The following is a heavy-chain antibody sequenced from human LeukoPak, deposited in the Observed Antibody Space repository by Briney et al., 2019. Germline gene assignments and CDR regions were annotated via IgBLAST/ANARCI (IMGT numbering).Heavy chain of an antibody. Sequence: SETLSLTCTVSGGSISSSSYYWGWIRQPPGKGLEWIGSIYYSGSTYYNPSLKSRVTISVDTSKNQFSLKLSSVTAADTAVYYCARHRRAIAAPGGHLDYWGQGTLVTVSS. CDR2: IYYSGST. CDR3: ARHRRAIAAPGGHLDY. CDR1: GGSISSSSYY. D-gene: IGHD6-6*01. V-gene: IGHV4-39*01. J-gene: IGHJ4*02.